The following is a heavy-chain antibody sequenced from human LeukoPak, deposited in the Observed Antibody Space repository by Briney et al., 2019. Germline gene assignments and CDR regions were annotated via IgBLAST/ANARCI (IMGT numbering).Heavy chain of an antibody. D-gene: IGHD6-19*01. CDR1: GFTLSSDW. CDR2: ISGSGGST. J-gene: IGHJ4*02. Sequence: PGGSLRLSCAASGFTLSSDWMHWVRQAPGKGLVWVSAISGSGGSTYYADSVKGRFTISRDNSKNTLYLQMNSLRAEDTAVYYCATHSSGWRGLDYWGQGTLVTVSS. V-gene: IGHV3-23*01. CDR3: ATHSSGWRGLDY.